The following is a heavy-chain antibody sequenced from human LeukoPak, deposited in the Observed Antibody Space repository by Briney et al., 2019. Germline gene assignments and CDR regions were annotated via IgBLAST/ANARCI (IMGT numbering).Heavy chain of an antibody. CDR1: GFSFNNYA. Sequence: GGSLRLSCEASGFSFNNYAMSWVRQAPGKGLEWVSAISGSGGSTYYADSVKGRFTISRDNSKNTLYPQMNSLRAEDTAVYYCAKEGDIVVVVAATAPNWYDPWGQGTLVTVSS. CDR3: AKEGDIVVVVAATAPNWYDP. D-gene: IGHD2-15*01. V-gene: IGHV3-23*01. CDR2: ISGSGGST. J-gene: IGHJ5*02.